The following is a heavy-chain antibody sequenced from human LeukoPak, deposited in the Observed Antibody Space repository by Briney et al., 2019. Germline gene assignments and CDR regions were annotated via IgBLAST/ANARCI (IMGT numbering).Heavy chain of an antibody. J-gene: IGHJ5*02. D-gene: IGHD3-22*01. CDR2: INAGNGNT. Sequence: ASVKVSCKASGYTFTSYAMHWVRQAPGQRLEWMGWINAGNGNTKYSQKFQGRVTITRDTSASTAYMELSSLRSEDTAVYYCARGVEYYDSSGLSPWGQGTLVTVSS. CDR1: GYTFTSYA. V-gene: IGHV1-3*01. CDR3: ARGVEYYDSSGLSP.